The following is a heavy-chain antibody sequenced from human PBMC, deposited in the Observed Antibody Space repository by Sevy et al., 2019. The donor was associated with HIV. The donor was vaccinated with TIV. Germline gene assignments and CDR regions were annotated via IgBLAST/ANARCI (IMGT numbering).Heavy chain of an antibody. CDR2: ISGSGGST. D-gene: IGHD6-19*01. J-gene: IGHJ5*02. V-gene: IGHV3-23*01. CDR1: GFTFSSYA. CDR3: AKTTGRGSGWYGGCFDP. Sequence: GGSLRLSCAASGFTFSSYAMSWVRQAPGKGLEWVSAISGSGGSTYYADSVKGRFTISRDNSKNTLYLQMNSLRAEDTAVYYCAKTTGRGSGWYGGCFDPWGQGTLVTVSS.